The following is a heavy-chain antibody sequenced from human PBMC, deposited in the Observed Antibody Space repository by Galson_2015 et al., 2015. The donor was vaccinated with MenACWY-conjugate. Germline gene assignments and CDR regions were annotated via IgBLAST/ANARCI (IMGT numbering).Heavy chain of an antibody. Sequence: SLRLSCAASGFAFDSYRVSWVRQAPGKGLEWVTNINRDGGGTYYASSVKGRFTISKDNAENSLYLQMNSLRAEDTAIYYCARIIHDGLDYWGQGTLVTVSS. D-gene: IGHD1-1*01. J-gene: IGHJ4*02. CDR3: ARIIHDGLDY. CDR1: GFAFDSYR. CDR2: INRDGGGT. V-gene: IGHV3-7*01.